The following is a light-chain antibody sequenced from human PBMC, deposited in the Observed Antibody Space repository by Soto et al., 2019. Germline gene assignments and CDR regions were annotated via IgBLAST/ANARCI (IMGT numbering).Light chain of an antibody. Sequence: EVVMTQSPATLSVSPGERATLSCSSSQSVSTNLAWYQQQPGQAPRLLIYGASTRATGISARFSGSGSGTEFTLTISSLQSEDYAVYYCQQYNNWPPITFGQGTRLEI. J-gene: IGKJ5*01. CDR1: QSVSTN. CDR2: GAS. V-gene: IGKV3-15*01. CDR3: QQYNNWPPIT.